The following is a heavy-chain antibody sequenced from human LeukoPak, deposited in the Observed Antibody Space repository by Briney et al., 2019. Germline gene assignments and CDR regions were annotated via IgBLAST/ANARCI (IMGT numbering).Heavy chain of an antibody. CDR2: IKQDGSGK. V-gene: IGHV3-7*01. Sequence: GGSLRLSCAASGFTFSNSWMSWVRQAPGKGLEWVANIKQDGSGKYYVDSVKGRFTISRDNSKNTLYLQMNSLRAEDTAVYYCAREEYYDFLLDYWGQGTLVTVSS. J-gene: IGHJ4*02. CDR3: AREEYYDFLLDY. D-gene: IGHD3-3*01. CDR1: GFTFSNSW.